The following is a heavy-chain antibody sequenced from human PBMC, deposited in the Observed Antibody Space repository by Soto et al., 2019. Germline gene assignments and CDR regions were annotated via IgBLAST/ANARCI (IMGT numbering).Heavy chain of an antibody. J-gene: IGHJ4*02. CDR1: GFIFSDYW. Sequence: EVQLVESGGGLVQPGGSLRLSCAVSGFIFSDYWMTWVRQAPGKGLEWVATISPEGSEKYYADSLKGRFTISRDNAKNSLYLQMISYSAEDTALAYCARARIDYWGRGTLITVSS. V-gene: IGHV3-7*03. CDR2: ISPEGSEK. CDR3: ARARIDY.